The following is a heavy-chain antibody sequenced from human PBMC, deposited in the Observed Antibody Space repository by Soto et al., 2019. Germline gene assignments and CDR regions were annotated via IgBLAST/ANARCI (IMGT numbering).Heavy chain of an antibody. J-gene: IGHJ4*02. D-gene: IGHD3-22*01. CDR2: IIPVFGTP. Sequence: QEQLVQSGAEVRRPGSSVKVSCKDPGGLFSSYAISWVRQAPGQGLEWMGGIIPVFGTPYYAQKFQGRVTITVDESTNTAYMELSCLRSEDTAMYYCARGDSPYVWFNEFWGQGSLVTVSS. CDR1: GGLFSSYA. CDR3: ARGDSPYVWFNEF. V-gene: IGHV1-69*01.